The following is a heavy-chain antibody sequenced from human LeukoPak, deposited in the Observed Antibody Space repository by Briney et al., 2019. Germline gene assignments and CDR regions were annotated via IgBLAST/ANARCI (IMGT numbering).Heavy chain of an antibody. CDR3: AKDQEGWFGEPNVDY. CDR2: ILYDGSNK. J-gene: IGHJ4*02. V-gene: IGHV3-30*02. CDR1: GFTFSSYG. D-gene: IGHD3-10*01. Sequence: GGSLRLSCAASGFTFSSYGMHWVRQAPGKGLEWVASILYDGSNKYYADSVKGRFTISRDNSKNTLYLQMNSLRAEDTAVYYCAKDQEGWFGEPNVDYWGQGTLVTVSS.